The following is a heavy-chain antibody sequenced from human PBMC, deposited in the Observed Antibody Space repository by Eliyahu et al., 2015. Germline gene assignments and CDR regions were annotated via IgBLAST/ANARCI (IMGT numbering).Heavy chain of an antibody. J-gene: IGHJ5*02. CDR2: INPTGGST. V-gene: IGHV1-46*01. CDR1: GXTFTSYY. D-gene: IGHD1-26*01. CDR3: ARDPSGSVLYS. Sequence: QVQLVQXGAEVXKPGASVKLSXKXSGXTFTSYYIXWVRQAPGQGLEWMGIINPTGGSTTYAQKYQGRVTMTRDTSTSTVYMDLSSLRSEDTAVYYCARDPSGSVLYSWGQGTLLTVSS.